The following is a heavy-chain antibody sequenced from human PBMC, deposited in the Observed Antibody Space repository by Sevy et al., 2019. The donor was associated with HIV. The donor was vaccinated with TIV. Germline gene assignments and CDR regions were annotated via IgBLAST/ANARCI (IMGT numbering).Heavy chain of an antibody. V-gene: IGHV4-39*01. Sequence: SETLSLTCTVSGGSISSSSYYWGWIRQPPGKGLEWIGSIYYSGSTYYNPSLKSRVTISVDTSKNQFSLKLSSVTAAATAVYYCARVLYDYVWGSYRYLYYYYGMDVWGQGTTVTVSS. CDR1: GGSISSSSYY. CDR2: IYYSGST. CDR3: ARVLYDYVWGSYRYLYYYYGMDV. J-gene: IGHJ6*02. D-gene: IGHD3-16*02.